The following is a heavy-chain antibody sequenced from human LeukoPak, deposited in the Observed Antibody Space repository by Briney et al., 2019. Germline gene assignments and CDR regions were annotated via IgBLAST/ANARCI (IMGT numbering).Heavy chain of an antibody. CDR3: ASHRHNGGHHF. J-gene: IGHJ4*02. V-gene: IGHV4-39*01. D-gene: IGHD3-16*01. Sequence: SETLSLTCTVSGGSISSSSYYWGWVRHHPGKGLEWIGSIYYSGSTYYNSALNSRLTISVDTSKNQFSLNLASVTAADTAVYYCASHRHNGGHHFWGQGTLVTVSS. CDR2: IYYSGST. CDR1: GGSISSSSYY.